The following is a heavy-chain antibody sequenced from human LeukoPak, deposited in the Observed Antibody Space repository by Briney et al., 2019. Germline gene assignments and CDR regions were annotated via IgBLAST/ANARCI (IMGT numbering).Heavy chain of an antibody. J-gene: IGHJ3*02. CDR1: GGTFSSYA. D-gene: IGHD6-19*01. CDR3: ARFGLGKHIEVAGIPFDI. Sequence: SVKVSCKASGGTFSSYAISWVRQAPGQGLEWMGGIIPIFGTANYAQKFQGRVTITADKSTSTAYMELRSLRSDDTAVYYCARFGLGKHIEVAGIPFDIWGQGTMVTVSS. CDR2: IIPIFGTA. V-gene: IGHV1-69*06.